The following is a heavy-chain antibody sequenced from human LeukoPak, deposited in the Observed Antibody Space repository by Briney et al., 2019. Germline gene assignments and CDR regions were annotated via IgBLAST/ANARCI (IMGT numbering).Heavy chain of an antibody. Sequence: PGGSLRLSCAASGFTFSTYWMTWVRQAPGKGPEFVANINQDGSVKNYVDSVKGRFTISRDNAKNSLYLQMNSLRADDTAVYYCARDPGSSSFDYWGQGTLVTVSS. J-gene: IGHJ4*02. CDR1: GFTFSTYW. CDR2: INQDGSVK. V-gene: IGHV3-7*01. D-gene: IGHD6-13*01. CDR3: ARDPGSSSFDY.